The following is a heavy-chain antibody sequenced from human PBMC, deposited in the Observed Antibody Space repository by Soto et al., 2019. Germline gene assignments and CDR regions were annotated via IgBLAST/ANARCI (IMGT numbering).Heavy chain of an antibody. D-gene: IGHD3-3*01. CDR3: ARGGGVGVAGSAAFDM. CDR1: GYPVTAYY. CDR2: INPATGAA. J-gene: IGHJ3*02. Sequence: QLHLVQSGAVVKKPGASVTVSCSASGYPVTAYYMHWGRQAPGRGLEWMGGINPATGAAKYTPTFQGRATMTRDTSTSKGFMELSGLTSEDTAGFYCARGGGVGVAGSAAFDMWGQGTLVTVSS. V-gene: IGHV1-2*02.